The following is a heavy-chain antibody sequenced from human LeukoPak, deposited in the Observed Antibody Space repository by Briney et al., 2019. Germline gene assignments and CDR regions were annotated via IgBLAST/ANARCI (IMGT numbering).Heavy chain of an antibody. J-gene: IGHJ6*02. Sequence: SEILSLTCTVSGGSISSYYWSWIRQPAGKGLEWIGRIYTSGSTNYNPSLKSRVTMSVDTSKNQFSLKLSSVTAADTAVYYCAISTTVTPGGYYGMDVWGQGTTVTVSS. D-gene: IGHD4-17*01. V-gene: IGHV4-4*07. CDR1: GGSISSYY. CDR3: AISTTVTPGGYYGMDV. CDR2: IYTSGST.